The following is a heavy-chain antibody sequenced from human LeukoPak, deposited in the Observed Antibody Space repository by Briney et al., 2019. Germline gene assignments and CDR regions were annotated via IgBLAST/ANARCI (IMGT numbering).Heavy chain of an antibody. Sequence: GGSLRLSCATSGFTFSDYGMHWVRQAPGKGLEWVSVIYSGGSTYYADSVKGRFTISRDNSKNTLYLQMNSLRAEDTAVYYCASALWGGYYFDYWGQGTLVTVSS. CDR1: GFTFSDYG. CDR2: IYSGGST. CDR3: ASALWGGYYFDY. V-gene: IGHV3-NL1*01. J-gene: IGHJ4*02. D-gene: IGHD2-21*01.